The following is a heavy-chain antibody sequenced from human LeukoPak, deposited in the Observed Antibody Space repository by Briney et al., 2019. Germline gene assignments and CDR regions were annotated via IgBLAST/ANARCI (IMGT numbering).Heavy chain of an antibody. Sequence: GVSLRLSCAASGFSFSTYAVSWVRQAPGKGLEWVSDITGSGDNTNYAGSVKGRFTISRDNSKRTLYLQVDGLRVGDTAVYSCTRVVRSSTSSIYFDYWGQGTLVTVSS. V-gene: IGHV3-23*01. CDR1: GFSFSTYA. CDR2: ITGSGDNT. CDR3: TRVVRSSTSSIYFDY. J-gene: IGHJ4*02. D-gene: IGHD2-2*01.